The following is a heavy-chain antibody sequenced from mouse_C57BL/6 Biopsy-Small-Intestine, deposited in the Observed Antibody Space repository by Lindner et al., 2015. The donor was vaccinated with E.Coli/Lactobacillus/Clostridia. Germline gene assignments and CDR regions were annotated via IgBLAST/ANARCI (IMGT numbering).Heavy chain of an antibody. CDR1: GDSITSDY. CDR2: ISFSGST. D-gene: IGHD2-4*01. CDR3: ARWADDYPYYYAMDY. V-gene: IGHV3-8*01. Sequence: VQLQESGPGLAKPSQTLSLTCSVTGDSITSDYWNWIRKFPGNKFEYMGYISFSGSTYYNPSLKSRISITRDASKNQYYLQLNSVTAEDTATYYCARWADDYPYYYAMDYWGQGTSVTVSS. J-gene: IGHJ4*01.